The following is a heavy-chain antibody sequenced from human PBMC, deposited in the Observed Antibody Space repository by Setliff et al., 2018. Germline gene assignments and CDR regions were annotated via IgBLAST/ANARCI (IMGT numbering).Heavy chain of an antibody. V-gene: IGHV3-30*02. J-gene: IGHJ3*01. CDR1: GFTFSSSG. D-gene: IGHD3-10*01. CDR2: IRNDGSSQ. Sequence: GGSLRLSCAASGFSAASGFTFSSSGMHWVRQAPGKGLEWVTFIRNDGSSQYYADSVKGRFTVSRDNARNSLYLQMNSLSAEDTAVYYCARDRGLRGFDVWGQGTMVTVSS. CDR3: ARDRGLRGFDV.